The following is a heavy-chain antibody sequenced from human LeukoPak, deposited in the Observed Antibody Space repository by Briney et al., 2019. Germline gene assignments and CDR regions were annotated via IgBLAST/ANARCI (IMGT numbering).Heavy chain of an antibody. D-gene: IGHD3-9*01. Sequence: GGSLRLSCAASGFTFSSYRMNWVRQAPGKGLEWVSCISSSSTYIYYADSVKGRFSISRDNSKNTLYLQMDSLRAEDTAVYYCAKDTTPRLRYFDWLPDLYYYYYYMDVWGKGTTVTISS. J-gene: IGHJ6*03. V-gene: IGHV3-21*04. CDR1: GFTFSSYR. CDR2: ISSSSTYI. CDR3: AKDTTPRLRYFDWLPDLYYYYYYMDV.